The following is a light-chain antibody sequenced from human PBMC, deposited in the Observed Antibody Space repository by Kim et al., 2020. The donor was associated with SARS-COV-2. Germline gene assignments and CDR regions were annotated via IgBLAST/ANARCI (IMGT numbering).Light chain of an antibody. CDR1: QGINNY. V-gene: IGKV1-27*01. Sequence: ASVGARITNSWRASQGINNYLCLYQQTPGKPPKLFIDAASAVQSVVPWLFSGGGSGTDFTLTVTSLQPEDVATYYCQKYDSAPWTFGRGTKVDIK. J-gene: IGKJ1*01. CDR2: AAS. CDR3: QKYDSAPWT.